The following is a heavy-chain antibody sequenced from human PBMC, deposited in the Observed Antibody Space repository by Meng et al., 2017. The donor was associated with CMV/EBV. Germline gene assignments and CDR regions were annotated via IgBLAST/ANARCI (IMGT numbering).Heavy chain of an antibody. CDR2: ISSSSSYI. V-gene: IGHV3-21*01. CDR3: AREGGENFGVVITYYYYYGMDV. Sequence: GKSLKISCAASGFTFSSYSMNWVRQAPGKGLEWVSSISSSSSYIYYADSVKGRFTISRDNAKNSLYLQMNSLRAEDTAVYYCAREGGENFGVVITYYYYYGMDVWGQGTTVTVSS. D-gene: IGHD3-3*01. CDR1: GFTFSSYS. J-gene: IGHJ6*02.